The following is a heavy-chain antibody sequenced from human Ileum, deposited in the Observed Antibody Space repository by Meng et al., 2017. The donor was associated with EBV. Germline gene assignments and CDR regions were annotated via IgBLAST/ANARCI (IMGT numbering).Heavy chain of an antibody. V-gene: IGHV3-74*01. CDR3: ARGDGSHFF. CDR1: GFNFSIYW. D-gene: IGHD5-24*01. CDR2: INSDGSAT. Sequence: EVQLLESGGGLVQPGGSLRLSCAASGFNFSIYWMHWVRQAPGKGLVWVSHINSDGSATTYADSVKGRFTISRDNAKNTVYLQMNSLRAEDTAVYYCARGDGSHFFWGQGTLVTVSS. J-gene: IGHJ4*02.